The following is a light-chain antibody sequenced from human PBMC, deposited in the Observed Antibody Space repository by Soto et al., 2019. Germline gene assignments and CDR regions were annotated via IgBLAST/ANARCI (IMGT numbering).Light chain of an antibody. Sequence: SYELTQPPSVSVAPGQTARITCGGNNIGSKGVHWYRQKPGQAPELVVYEDTDRPSGIPERFSGSNSGNTASLTISGLQAEDEADYYCSSYTSGSTPYVFGTGTKLTVL. J-gene: IGLJ1*01. V-gene: IGLV3-21*02. CDR2: EDT. CDR1: NIGSKG. CDR3: SSYTSGSTPYV.